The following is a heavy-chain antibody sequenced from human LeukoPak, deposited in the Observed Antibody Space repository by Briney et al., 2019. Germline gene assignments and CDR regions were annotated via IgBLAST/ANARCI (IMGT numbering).Heavy chain of an antibody. J-gene: IGHJ5*02. Sequence: PGRSLRLSCAASGFTFSSYAMHWVRQAPGKGLEWVAVISYDGSNKYYADSVKGRFTISRDNSKNTLYLQMSSLRAEDTAVYYCAKLGVVAPAHRRDWFDPWGQGTLVTVSS. CDR3: AKLGVVAPAHRRDWFDP. D-gene: IGHD3-3*01. CDR1: GFTFSSYA. CDR2: ISYDGSNK. V-gene: IGHV3-30-3*02.